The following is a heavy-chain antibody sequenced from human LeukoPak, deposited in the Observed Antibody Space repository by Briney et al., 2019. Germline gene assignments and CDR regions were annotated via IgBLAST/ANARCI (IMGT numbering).Heavy chain of an antibody. Sequence: GGSLRLSCAASGFTFTTSWMSWVRQTPGKGLEWVANINQDGSEKYYVDSLKGRFTISRDNAKNSLYLQMNSLRAEDTAVYYCARDLPWDYDILTGLDYWGQGTLVTVSS. CDR3: ARDLPWDYDILTGLDY. CDR1: GFTFTTSW. CDR2: INQDGSEK. J-gene: IGHJ4*02. V-gene: IGHV3-7*01. D-gene: IGHD3-9*01.